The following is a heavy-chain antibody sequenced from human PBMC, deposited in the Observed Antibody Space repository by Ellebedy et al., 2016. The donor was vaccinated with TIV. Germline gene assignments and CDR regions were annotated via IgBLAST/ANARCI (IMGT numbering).Heavy chain of an antibody. J-gene: IGHJ3*02. D-gene: IGHD4-17*01. Sequence: GGSLRLSCAASGFSFSSYWMTWVRQAPRKGLEWVANIRQDGSEKYYVDSVTGRFTISRDNAKNSLYLQMNSLRAEDTAVYYCATDGSYGDYLSPTHAFVMWGQGTLVTVSA. CDR3: ATDGSYGDYLSPTHAFVM. CDR2: IRQDGSEK. V-gene: IGHV3-7*01. CDR1: GFSFSSYW.